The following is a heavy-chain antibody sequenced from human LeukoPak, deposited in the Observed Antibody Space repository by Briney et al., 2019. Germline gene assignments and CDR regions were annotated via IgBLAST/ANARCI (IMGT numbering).Heavy chain of an antibody. D-gene: IGHD4-17*01. Sequence: SETLSLTCTVSGGSISSYYWSWIRQPPGKGLEWIGYIYYSGSTNYNPSLKSRVTISVDTSKNQFSLKLSSVTAADTAVYYCAKHDYGAKGDWFDPWGQGTLVTASS. J-gene: IGHJ5*02. CDR2: IYYSGST. CDR1: GGSISSYY. V-gene: IGHV4-59*08. CDR3: AKHDYGAKGDWFDP.